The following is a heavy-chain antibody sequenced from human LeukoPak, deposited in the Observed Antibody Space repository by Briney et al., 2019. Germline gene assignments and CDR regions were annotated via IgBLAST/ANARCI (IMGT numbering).Heavy chain of an antibody. Sequence: GGSLRLSCTASGFTFGDYAMSWFRQAPGKGLEWVGFIRSKAYGGTTEYPASVKGRFTISRDDSKSIAYLQMNSLKTEDTDVYYCTRGYCSSTSCRATHAFDIWGQGTMVTVSS. CDR3: TRGYCSSTSCRATHAFDI. CDR1: GFTFGDYA. CDR2: IRSKAYGGTT. D-gene: IGHD2-2*01. J-gene: IGHJ3*02. V-gene: IGHV3-49*03.